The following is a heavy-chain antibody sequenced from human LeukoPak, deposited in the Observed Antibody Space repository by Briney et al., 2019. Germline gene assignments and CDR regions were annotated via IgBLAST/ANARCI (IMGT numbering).Heavy chain of an antibody. Sequence: PSETLSLTCAVYGGTFSGYYWTWIRQPPGKGLEWIGSIYHSGTTYYNPSLKSRVTISVDTSENQFSLKLNSVTAADTAVYYCARDGSYYRDWFDPWGQGTLVTVSS. CDR3: ARDGSYYRDWFDP. CDR1: GGTFSGYY. J-gene: IGHJ5*01. D-gene: IGHD1-26*01. CDR2: IYHSGTT. V-gene: IGHV4-34*01.